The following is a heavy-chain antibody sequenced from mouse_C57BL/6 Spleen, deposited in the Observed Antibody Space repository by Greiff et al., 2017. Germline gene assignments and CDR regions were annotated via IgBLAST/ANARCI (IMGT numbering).Heavy chain of an antibody. CDR1: GFTFSDYY. CDR2: ISNGGGST. V-gene: IGHV5-12*01. D-gene: IGHD1-2*01. Sequence: EVMLVESGGGLVQPGGSLKLSCAASGFTFSDYYMYWVRQTPEKRLEWVAYISNGGGSTYYPDTVKGRFTISRDNAKNTLYLQMSRLKSEDTAMYYCARDYGTYWYFDVWGTGTTVTVSS. CDR3: ARDYGTYWYFDV. J-gene: IGHJ1*03.